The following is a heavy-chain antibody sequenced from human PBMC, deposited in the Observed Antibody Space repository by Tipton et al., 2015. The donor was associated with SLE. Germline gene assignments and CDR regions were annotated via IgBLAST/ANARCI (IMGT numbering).Heavy chain of an antibody. Sequence: QLVQSGAEVKKPGASVKVSCKASGYTFTSYDISWVRQAPGQGLEWMGWISVYNGNTNYAQKFQGRVTMTRDTSISTAYMELSRLRSDDTAVYYCARGKRLYDPDDAFDIWGQGTMVTVSS. CDR1: GYTFTSYD. CDR3: ARGKRLYDPDDAFDI. V-gene: IGHV1-18*01. J-gene: IGHJ3*02. D-gene: IGHD2-8*01. CDR2: ISVYNGNT.